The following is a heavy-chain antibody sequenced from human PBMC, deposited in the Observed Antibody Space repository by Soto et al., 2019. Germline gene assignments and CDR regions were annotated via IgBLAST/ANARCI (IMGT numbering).Heavy chain of an antibody. D-gene: IGHD6-13*01. J-gene: IGHJ5*02. CDR3: AIRVWGQQLVNFDP. V-gene: IGHV1-8*01. Sequence: QVQLVQSGAEVKKPGASVKVSCKASGYTFTSYDINWVRQAPGQGLEWMGWMNPNSGNTGYAQKFQGRVTMTRNTPISTAYVELSSLRSEDTAVYYCAIRVWGQQLVNFDPWGQGTLVTVSS. CDR2: MNPNSGNT. CDR1: GYTFTSYD.